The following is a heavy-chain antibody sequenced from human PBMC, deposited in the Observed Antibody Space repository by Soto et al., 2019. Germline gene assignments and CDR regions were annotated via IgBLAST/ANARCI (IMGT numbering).Heavy chain of an antibody. Sequence: SETLSLTCTVSGGSISTSTYSWSWIRQPPGKGLEWIGSFYYSVSTYYNSSLKSRVTISVDTSKNQFSLQLSSVTAADAAVYYCVRLCPTNYYGSGIGWFDPWGQGTLVTVSS. V-gene: IGHV4-39*01. CDR2: FYYSVST. CDR3: VRLCPTNYYGSGIGWFDP. D-gene: IGHD3-10*01. CDR1: GGSISTSTYS. J-gene: IGHJ5*02.